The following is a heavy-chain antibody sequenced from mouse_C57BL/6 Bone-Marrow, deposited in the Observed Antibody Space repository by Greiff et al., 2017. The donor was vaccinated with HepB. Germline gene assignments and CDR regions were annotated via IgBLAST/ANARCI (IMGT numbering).Heavy chain of an antibody. CDR2: IYPGSGNT. J-gene: IGHJ4*01. V-gene: IGHV1-66*01. Sequence: QVQLQQSGPELVKPGASVKISCKASGYSFTSYYIHWVKQRPGQGLEWIGWIYPGSGNTKYNEKFKGKATLTADTSSSTAYMQLSSLTSADAAVYYCFHYGKGAMDYWGQGTSVTVSS. CDR1: GYSFTSYY. D-gene: IGHD2-1*01. CDR3: FHYGKGAMDY.